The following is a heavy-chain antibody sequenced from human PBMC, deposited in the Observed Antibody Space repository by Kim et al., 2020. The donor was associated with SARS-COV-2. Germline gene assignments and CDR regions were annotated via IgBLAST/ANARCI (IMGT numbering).Heavy chain of an antibody. D-gene: IGHD3-16*02. Sequence: AQKLQGRVTMTTDTSTSTAYMELRSLSSDDTAVYYCARVEVWGSYRYFDYWGQGTLVTVSS. J-gene: IGHJ4*02. CDR3: ARVEVWGSYRYFDY. V-gene: IGHV1-18*01.